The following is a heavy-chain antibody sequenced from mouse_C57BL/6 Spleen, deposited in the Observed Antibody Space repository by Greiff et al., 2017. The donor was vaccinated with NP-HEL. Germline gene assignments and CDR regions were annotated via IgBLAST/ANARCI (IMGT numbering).Heavy chain of an antibody. Sequence: VQLQQSGAELAKPGASVKLSCKASGYTFTSYWMHWVKQRPGQGLEWIGYITPSSGYTKYNQKFKDKATLPADKSSSTAYMQLSSLTYEDSAVYYCARGDDYNDYWGQGTTLTVSS. CDR1: GYTFTSYW. CDR2: ITPSSGYT. D-gene: IGHD2-4*01. V-gene: IGHV1-7*01. CDR3: ARGDDYNDY. J-gene: IGHJ2*01.